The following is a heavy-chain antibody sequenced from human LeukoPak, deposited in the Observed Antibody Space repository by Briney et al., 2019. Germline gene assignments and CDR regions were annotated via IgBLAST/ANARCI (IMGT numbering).Heavy chain of an antibody. CDR2: INTNTGNP. D-gene: IGHD3-22*01. J-gene: IGHJ4*02. Sequence: ASVKVSCKASGYTFTSYAMNWVRQAPGQGLEWMGWINTNTGNPTYAQGFTGRFVLSLDTSVSTAYLQISSLKAEDTAVYYCARVGSLGYYDSSGYLDYWGQGTLVTVSS. CDR3: ARVGSLGYYDSSGYLDY. V-gene: IGHV7-4-1*02. CDR1: GYTFTSYA.